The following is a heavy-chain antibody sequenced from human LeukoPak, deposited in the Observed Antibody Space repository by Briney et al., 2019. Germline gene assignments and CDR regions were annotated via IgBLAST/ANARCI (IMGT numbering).Heavy chain of an antibody. CDR3: ARAYSGSYPPI. Sequence: ASVKVSCKASGYTFTGYYMHWVRQAPGQGLEWMGWIDPNSGGTNYAQNFQGRVTMTRDTSISTAYMELSRLRSDDTAVFYCARAYSGSYPPIWGQGTMVTVSS. V-gene: IGHV1-2*02. CDR1: GYTFTGYY. D-gene: IGHD1-26*01. J-gene: IGHJ3*02. CDR2: IDPNSGGT.